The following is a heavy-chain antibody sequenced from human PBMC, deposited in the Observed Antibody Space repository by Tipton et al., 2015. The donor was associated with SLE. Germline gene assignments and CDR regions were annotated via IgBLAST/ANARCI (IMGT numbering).Heavy chain of an antibody. CDR2: VSGGGGRT. J-gene: IGHJ4*02. V-gene: IGHV3-23*01. CDR3: AGGKAFIEY. CDR1: GFTFNTYA. D-gene: IGHD3-3*02. Sequence: GSLRLSCAASGFTFNTYAMTWVRQPPGKGLEWVSTVSGGGGRTHYADSVKGRFTISRDNSKNTLYLQMNNLRPEDTAVYYCAGGKAFIEYWGQGTLVTVSS.